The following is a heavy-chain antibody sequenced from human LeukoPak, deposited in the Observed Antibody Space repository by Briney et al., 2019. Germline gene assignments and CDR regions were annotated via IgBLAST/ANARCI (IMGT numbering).Heavy chain of an antibody. D-gene: IGHD3-22*01. Sequence: ASVKVSCKASGYTFTSYYMHWVRQAPGQGLEWMGRINPNSGGTNYAQKFQGRVTMTRDTSISTAYMELSRLRSDDTAVYYCARVYDSSGYYDYWGQGTLVTVSS. J-gene: IGHJ4*02. CDR3: ARVYDSSGYYDY. CDR2: INPNSGGT. V-gene: IGHV1-2*06. CDR1: GYTFTSYY.